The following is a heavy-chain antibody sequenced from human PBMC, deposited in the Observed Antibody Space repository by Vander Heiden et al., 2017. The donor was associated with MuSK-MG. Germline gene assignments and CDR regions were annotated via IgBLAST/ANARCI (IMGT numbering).Heavy chain of an antibody. CDR3: ARDIADITGTVLGFDY. CDR2: IIPNLGTA. J-gene: IGHJ4*02. CDR1: ACTFSSYA. Sequence: QVQLVQSGAQVKEPGSSVKVPCKPSACTFSSYAPSWVRQAPGQGREWMGGIIPNLGTANYAQKFQGRVTITADESTSTAYMELSSLRSEDTAVYYCARDIADITGTVLGFDYWGQGTLVTVSS. V-gene: IGHV1-69*01. D-gene: IGHD1-20*01.